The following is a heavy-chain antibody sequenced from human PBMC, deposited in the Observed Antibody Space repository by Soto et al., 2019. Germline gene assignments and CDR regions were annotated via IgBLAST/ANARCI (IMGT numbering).Heavy chain of an antibody. J-gene: IGHJ6*02. CDR1: GGTFSSRA. V-gene: IGHV1-69*06. CDR2: ITPIFGTA. Sequence: SVKVSCKASGGTFSSRAISWVRQAPGQGLEWMGGITPIFGTANYAQKFQGRVTISADKFTATAYMELSSLTSEDTAVYYCARGDDFDYYYGVDVWGQGTTVTVSS. D-gene: IGHD3-16*01. CDR3: ARGDDFDYYYGVDV.